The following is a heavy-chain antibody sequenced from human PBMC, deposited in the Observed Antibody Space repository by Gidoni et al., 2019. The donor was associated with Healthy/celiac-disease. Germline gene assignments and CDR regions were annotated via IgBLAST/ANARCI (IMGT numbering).Heavy chain of an antibody. CDR3: ARSSSSEDYYYGMDV. Sequence: QVQLQESGPGLVKPSETLSLTCTVSGGSISSYYWSWIRQPPGKGLEWIGYIYYSGSTNYNPSRKSRVTISVDTSKNQFSLKLSSVTAADTAVYYCARSSSSEDYYYGMDVWGQGTTVTVSS. CDR2: IYYSGST. V-gene: IGHV4-59*01. CDR1: GGSISSYY. J-gene: IGHJ6*02. D-gene: IGHD6-6*01.